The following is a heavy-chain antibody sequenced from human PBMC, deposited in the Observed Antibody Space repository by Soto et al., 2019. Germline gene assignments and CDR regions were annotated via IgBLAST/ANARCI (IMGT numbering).Heavy chain of an antibody. V-gene: IGHV4-34*01. CDR2: IYHSGRT. CDR1: GGSFSGYY. Sequence: QVQLQQWGAGLLKPSETLSLTCAVYGGSFSGYYWNWIRQPPGRGLEWIGEIYHSGRTNYNPSLKSRVTLSVDTSKNQFSLKLSSVTAADTAVYYCARGWGRIFDYWGQGTLVTVSS. J-gene: IGHJ4*02. CDR3: ARGWGRIFDY. D-gene: IGHD7-27*01.